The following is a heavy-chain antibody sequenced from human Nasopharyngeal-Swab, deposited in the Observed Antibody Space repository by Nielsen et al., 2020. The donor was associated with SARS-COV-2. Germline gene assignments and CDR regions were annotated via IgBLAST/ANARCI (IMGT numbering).Heavy chain of an antibody. CDR3: ARYRGGFYSSNWYFDY. Sequence: WIRQPPGKGLEWIGSIYYSGSTYYNPALKSRVTISVDTSKNQLSLKLSSVTAADTAVYYCARYRGGFYSSNWYFDYWGQGTLVTVSS. CDR2: IYYSGST. J-gene: IGHJ4*02. D-gene: IGHD6-13*01. V-gene: IGHV4-39*01.